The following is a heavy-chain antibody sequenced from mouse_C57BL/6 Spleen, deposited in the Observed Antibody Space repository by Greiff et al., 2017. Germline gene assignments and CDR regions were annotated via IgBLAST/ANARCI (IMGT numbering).Heavy chain of an antibody. CDR1: GYTFTDYE. D-gene: IGHD2-4*01. J-gene: IGHJ2*01. CDR3: AREGVYEYDGRGDFEY. V-gene: IGHV1-15*01. CDR2: IDPETGGT. Sequence: QVQLQQSGAELVRPGASVTLSCKASGYTFTDYEMHWVKQTPVHGLEWIGAIDPETGGTAYNQKFKGKAILTADKSSSTAYMELRSLTSEDSAVYYCAREGVYEYDGRGDFEYWGKGTTVTVSS.